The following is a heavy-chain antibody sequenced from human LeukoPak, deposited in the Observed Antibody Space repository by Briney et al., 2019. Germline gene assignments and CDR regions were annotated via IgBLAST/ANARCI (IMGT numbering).Heavy chain of an antibody. D-gene: IGHD3-10*01. Sequence: PSQTLSLTCTVSGGSISSGGYYWSWIRQHPGKGLEWIGYIYYSGSTYYNPSLKSRVTISVDTSKNQFSLKLSSVTAADRAVYYCASIATYYYGSGSYPRPDYWGQGTLVTVSS. J-gene: IGHJ4*02. V-gene: IGHV4-31*03. CDR3: ASIATYYYGSGSYPRPDY. CDR2: IYYSGST. CDR1: GGSISSGGYY.